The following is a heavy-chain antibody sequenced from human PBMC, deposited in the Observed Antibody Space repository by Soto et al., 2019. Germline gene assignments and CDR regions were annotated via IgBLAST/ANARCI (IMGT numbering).Heavy chain of an antibody. CDR3: GRGAQDYCGSPSCYIPAWVLDY. Sequence: EVQLVESGGGLVKPGGSLRLSCAASGFTFSSYSMNWVRQAPGKGLEWVSSISSSRSYIYYADSVKGRFTISRDNAKNSLYLKMNRLRAEDTAVYFCGRGAQDYCGSPSCYIPAWVLDYWGQGTLVTVSS. V-gene: IGHV3-21*01. D-gene: IGHD2-2*02. CDR2: ISSSRSYI. J-gene: IGHJ4*02. CDR1: GFTFSSYS.